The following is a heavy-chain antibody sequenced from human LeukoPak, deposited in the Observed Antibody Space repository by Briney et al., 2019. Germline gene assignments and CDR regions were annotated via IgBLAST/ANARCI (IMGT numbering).Heavy chain of an antibody. D-gene: IGHD2-15*01. J-gene: IGHJ2*01. CDR1: GGSISSSSYY. CDR3: AREGVGYCSGGSCYSDPDWYFDL. V-gene: IGHV4-61*02. Sequence: SETLSLTCTVSGGSISSSSYYWGWIRQPAGKGLEWIGRIYTSGSTNYNPSLKSRVTMSVDTSKNQFSLKLSSVTAADTAVYYCAREGVGYCSGGSCYSDPDWYFDLWGRGTLVTVSS. CDR2: IYTSGST.